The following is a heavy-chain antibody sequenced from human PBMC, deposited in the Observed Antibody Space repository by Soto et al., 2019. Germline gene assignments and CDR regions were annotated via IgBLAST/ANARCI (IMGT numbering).Heavy chain of an antibody. J-gene: IGHJ4*01. D-gene: IGHD3-10*01. CDR3: AKSGFLAYPLEF. Sequence: PGGPQRLSCVAAEVKCINSGMSWVRQAPGKGLEWVSTVSGSGGFTYYADSVKGRFTNSRDNSRNTLYLEMSSLRGEDMAIYSCAKSGFLAYPLEFWGHGTLVIVLS. CDR1: EVKCINSG. V-gene: IGHV3-23*01. CDR2: VSGSGGFT.